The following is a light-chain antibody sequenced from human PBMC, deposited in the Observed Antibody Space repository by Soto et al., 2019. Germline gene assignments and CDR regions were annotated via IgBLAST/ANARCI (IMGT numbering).Light chain of an antibody. Sequence: EIVLTQSPATLSLSPGERATLSCRASQSVSSYLAWYQLKPGQAPRLLIYDASTRPTDIPARFSGSGSGPDFTLTISSLEPEDFAVYYCQLRSFTFGGGTKVEIK. J-gene: IGKJ4*01. CDR1: QSVSSY. V-gene: IGKV3-11*01. CDR3: QLRSFT. CDR2: DAS.